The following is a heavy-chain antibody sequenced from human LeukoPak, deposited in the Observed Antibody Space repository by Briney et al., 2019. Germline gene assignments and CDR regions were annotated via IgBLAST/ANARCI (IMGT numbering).Heavy chain of an antibody. V-gene: IGHV4-59*08. D-gene: IGHD2-8*02. CDR1: GGSISSYY. CDR2: ISDIGSI. CDR3: AGHHPRNTVDF. Sequence: PSETLSLTCTVSGGSISSYYWSWIRQPPGKGLEWIAYISDIGSINYNPSLKSRATISLDTSKNQFSLRLSSVTAADTAVYYCAGHHPRNTVDFWGQGTLVTVSS. J-gene: IGHJ4*02.